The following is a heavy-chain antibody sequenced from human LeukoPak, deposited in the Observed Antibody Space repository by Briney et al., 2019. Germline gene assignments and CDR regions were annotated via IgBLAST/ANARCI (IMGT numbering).Heavy chain of an antibody. Sequence: GGSLRLSCAASVYTFCEKWMNCVPDAPGEGLEWVANLKQEGREKYNVDPGKGQLPIPRDNAKNVLYLKMNSLRAEDTAVYYWATGINYWGQGTLVTVSS. V-gene: IGHV3-7*05. D-gene: IGHD1-14*01. CDR2: LKQEGREK. J-gene: IGHJ4*02. CDR1: VYTFCEKW. CDR3: ATGINY.